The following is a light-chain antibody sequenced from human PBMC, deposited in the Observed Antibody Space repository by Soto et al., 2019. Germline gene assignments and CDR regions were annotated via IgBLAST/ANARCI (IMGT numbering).Light chain of an antibody. J-gene: IGKJ2*01. Sequence: IVLTQSPGTLSLSPGERATLSCRASQSVSSSDLAWYQQKPGQAPRLLIYSASSRATGIPDRFSGSGSGTDFTLTISRLEPEDFAVYYCQQDDTFGQGTKLEIK. CDR2: SAS. CDR1: QSVSSSD. V-gene: IGKV3-20*01. CDR3: QQDDT.